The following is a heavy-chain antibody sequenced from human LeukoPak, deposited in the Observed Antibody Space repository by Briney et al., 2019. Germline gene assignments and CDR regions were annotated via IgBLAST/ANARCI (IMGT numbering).Heavy chain of an antibody. D-gene: IGHD3-22*01. CDR2: IYYSGST. J-gene: IGHJ4*02. Sequence: SETLSLTCTVSGGSISSGGYYWSWIRQHPGKGLEWIGYIYYSGSTYYNPSLKSRVTISVDTSKNQFSLKLSSVTAADTAVYYCARGVDSSGYSSYYFDYWGQGTLVTVSS. V-gene: IGHV4-31*03. CDR1: GGSISSGGYY. CDR3: ARGVDSSGYSSYYFDY.